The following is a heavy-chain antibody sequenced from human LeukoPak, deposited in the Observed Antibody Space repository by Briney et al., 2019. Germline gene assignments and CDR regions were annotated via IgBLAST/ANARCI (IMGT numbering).Heavy chain of an antibody. J-gene: IGHJ4*02. CDR3: ARETRWGAPQDY. CDR1: GFPLTANY. Sequence: AVSLRRYCVASGFPLTANYVSWVRRAPGKGLEWVSVIYSGGTTYYTDSVKGRFSISRDISKNTVYLQMSSLRGEDTSVYYCARETRWGAPQDYWGQGTLVTVSS. D-gene: IGHD1-26*01. CDR2: IYSGGTT. V-gene: IGHV3-66*02.